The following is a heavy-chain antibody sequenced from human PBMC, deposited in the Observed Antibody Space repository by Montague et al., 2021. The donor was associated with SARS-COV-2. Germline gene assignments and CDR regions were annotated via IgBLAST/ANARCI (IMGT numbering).Heavy chain of an antibody. J-gene: IGHJ6*02. Sequence: PALVKPTQTLTLTCTFSGFSLSTSGMCVSWIRQPPGKALEWLALIVWDDAKYYSTSLKTRLTITKDTSKNQVVLTMTNMDLVDTATYYCARIPASGTAMTQYYYYYGMDVWGQGTTVTVSS. D-gene: IGHD5-18*01. CDR2: IVWDDAK. V-gene: IGHV2-70*01. CDR1: GFSLSTSGMC. CDR3: ARIPASGTAMTQYYYYYGMDV.